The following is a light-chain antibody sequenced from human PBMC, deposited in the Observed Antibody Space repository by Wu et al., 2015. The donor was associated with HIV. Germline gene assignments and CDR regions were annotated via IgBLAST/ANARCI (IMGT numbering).Light chain of an antibody. Sequence: DIQMTQSPSSLSASVGDSVTITCRASQSINDYLNWYQQKPGKAPKLLIYTASNLQRGVPSRFSGSGSGTDFTLTISGLQPEDFATYFCQQHYSTSQLTFGGGTKVEIK. CDR1: QSINDY. V-gene: IGKV1-39*01. CDR2: TAS. CDR3: QQHYSTSQLT. J-gene: IGKJ4*01.